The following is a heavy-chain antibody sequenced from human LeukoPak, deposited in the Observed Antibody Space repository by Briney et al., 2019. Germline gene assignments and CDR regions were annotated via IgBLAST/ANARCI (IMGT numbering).Heavy chain of an antibody. CDR2: IFPGDSDI. V-gene: IGHV5-51*01. CDR3: ARHLSPDGFDI. Sequence: GESLKISCKASGYSFINYWIGWVRQMPGKGLEWMGLIFPGDSDIKYSPSFQGQVTISADKSISTAYLRYNSLKASDTAMYYCARHLSPDGFDIWGQGTMVTVSS. CDR1: GYSFINYW. J-gene: IGHJ3*02. D-gene: IGHD2/OR15-2a*01.